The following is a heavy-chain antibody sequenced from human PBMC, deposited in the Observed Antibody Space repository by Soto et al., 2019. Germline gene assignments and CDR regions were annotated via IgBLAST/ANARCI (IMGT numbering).Heavy chain of an antibody. CDR1: GFTFNNYG. J-gene: IGHJ4*02. CDR2: ISYDGSYK. CDR3: AKDIRGANPWAYYFDY. V-gene: IGHV3-30*18. Sequence: QAQLVESGGEVVQPGRSLRLSCAASGFTFNNYGMHWVRQAPGKGLEWVAVISYDGSYKYYADSVKGRFTISRDNSKNMLYLQMNSLRAEDTAVYYCAKDIRGANPWAYYFDYWGQGTLVTVSS. D-gene: IGHD1-26*01.